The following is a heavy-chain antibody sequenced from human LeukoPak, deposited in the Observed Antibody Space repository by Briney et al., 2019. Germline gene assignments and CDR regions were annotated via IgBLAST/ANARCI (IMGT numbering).Heavy chain of an antibody. CDR1: GGSISSYY. J-gene: IGHJ5*02. CDR2: IYYSGST. CDR3: ARGAYFYGSGINWFDP. D-gene: IGHD3-10*01. V-gene: IGHV4-59*08. Sequence: SETLSLTCTVSGGSISSYYWSWIRQPPGKGLEWIGYIYYSGSTNYNPSLKSRVTISLDTSENQFSLKLSSVTAADTAVYYCARGAYFYGSGINWFDPWGQGTLITVSS.